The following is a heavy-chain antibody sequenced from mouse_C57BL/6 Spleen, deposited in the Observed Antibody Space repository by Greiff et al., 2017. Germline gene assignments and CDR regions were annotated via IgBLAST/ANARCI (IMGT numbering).Heavy chain of an antibody. V-gene: IGHV5-16*01. CDR2: INYDGSST. CDR3: AREDYDAWFAY. Sequence: EVKLVESEGGLVQPGSSMKLSCTASGFTFSDYYMAWVRQVPEKGLEWVANINYDGSSTYYLDSLKSRFIISRDNAKNILYLQMSSLKSEDTATYYCAREDYDAWFAYWGQGTLVTVSA. D-gene: IGHD2-4*01. CDR1: GFTFSDYY. J-gene: IGHJ3*01.